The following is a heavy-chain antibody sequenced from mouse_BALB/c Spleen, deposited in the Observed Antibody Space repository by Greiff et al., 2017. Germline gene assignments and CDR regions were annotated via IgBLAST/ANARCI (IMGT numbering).Heavy chain of an antibody. V-gene: IGHV5-4*02. CDR2: ISDGGSYT. CDR3: ARDQDYGSSWGFAY. J-gene: IGHJ3*01. D-gene: IGHD1-1*01. Sequence: EVKLMESGGGLVKPGGSLKLSCAASGFTFSDYYMYWVRQTPEKRLEWVATISDGGSYTYYPDSVKGRFTISRDNAKNNLYLQMSSLKSEDTAMYYCARDQDYGSSWGFAYWGQGTLVTVSA. CDR1: GFTFSDYY.